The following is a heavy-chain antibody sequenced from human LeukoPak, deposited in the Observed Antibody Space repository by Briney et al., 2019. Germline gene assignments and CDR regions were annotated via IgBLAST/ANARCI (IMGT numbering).Heavy chain of an antibody. CDR2: ISHSGST. J-gene: IGHJ6*03. CDR3: ARSGYSYGRRIYYYYYMDV. CDR1: GGSFSGYY. Sequence: SETLSLTCAVYGGSFSGYYWSRIRQPPGKGLEWIGEISHSGSTNYNPSLKSRVTISVDTSKNQFSLKLSSVTAADTAVYYCARSGYSYGRRIYYYYYMDVWGKGTTVTVSS. D-gene: IGHD5-18*01. V-gene: IGHV4-34*01.